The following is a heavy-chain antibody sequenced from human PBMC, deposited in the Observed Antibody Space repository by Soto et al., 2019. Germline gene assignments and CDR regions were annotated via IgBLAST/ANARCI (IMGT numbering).Heavy chain of an antibody. CDR2: TYYRSKWYN. V-gene: IGHV6-1*01. Sequence: SQTLSLTCAISGDSVSSNSAAWNWIRQSPSRGLEWLGRTYYRSKWYNDYAVSVKSRITINPDTSKNQLSLQLNSVTPEVTAVYYCARDNRLLSGSSSPFYYYYGMDVWGQGTTVTVSS. D-gene: IGHD1-26*01. CDR1: GDSVSSNSAA. CDR3: ARDNRLLSGSSSPFYYYYGMDV. J-gene: IGHJ6*02.